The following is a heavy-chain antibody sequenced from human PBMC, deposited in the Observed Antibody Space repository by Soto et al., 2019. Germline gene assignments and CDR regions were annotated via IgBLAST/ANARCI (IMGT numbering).Heavy chain of an antibody. Sequence: GGSLRLSCASSGFSFSSYAMSWVRQAPGKGLEWVSGIGASGGSTYYTDSVKGRFTIARDSSKNTVYLQMNSLRAEDTAVYYCARLPPAAGDYYYYYMDVWGKGTTVTVSS. CDR3: ARLPPAAGDYYYYYMDV. D-gene: IGHD2-2*01. CDR2: IGASGGST. J-gene: IGHJ6*03. V-gene: IGHV3-23*01. CDR1: GFSFSSYA.